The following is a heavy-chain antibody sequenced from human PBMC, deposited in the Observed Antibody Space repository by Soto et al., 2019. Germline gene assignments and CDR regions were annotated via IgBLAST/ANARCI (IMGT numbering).Heavy chain of an antibody. D-gene: IGHD5-12*01. CDR3: ARVRDGYNLSDAFDI. CDR1: GGTFSSYA. CDR2: IIPIFGTA. V-gene: IGHV1-69*13. Sequence: SVKVSFKASGGTFSSYAISWVRQAPGQGLEWMGGIIPIFGTANYAQKFQGRVTITADESTSTAYMELSSLRSEDTAVYYCARVRDGYNLSDAFDIWGQGTMVTVSS. J-gene: IGHJ3*02.